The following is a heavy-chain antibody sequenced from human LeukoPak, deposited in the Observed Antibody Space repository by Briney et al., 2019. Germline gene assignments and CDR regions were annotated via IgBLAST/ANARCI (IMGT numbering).Heavy chain of an antibody. Sequence: SETLSLTCAVSGYSISSGYYWGWIRQPPGKGLEWIGSIYHSGSTYYNPSLKSRVTISVDTSKNQFSLKLSSVTAADTAVYYCARARGGEWLLFEGVDYWGQGTLVTVSS. CDR1: GYSISSGYY. D-gene: IGHD3-3*01. V-gene: IGHV4-38-2*01. CDR2: IYHSGST. J-gene: IGHJ4*02. CDR3: ARARGGEWLLFEGVDY.